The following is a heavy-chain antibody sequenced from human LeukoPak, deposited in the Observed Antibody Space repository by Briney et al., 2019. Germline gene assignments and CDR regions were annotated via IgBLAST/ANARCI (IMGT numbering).Heavy chain of an antibody. J-gene: IGHJ6*02. D-gene: IGHD3-16*01. CDR1: GYTLTELS. Sequence: GASVKVSCKVSGYTLTELSMHWVRQAPGKGLEWMGGFDPEDGETIYAQKFQDRVSMTEDTSTDTAYMELSSLRSEDTAVYYCALGRRLAVSGYYYYGMDVWGQGTTVTVSS. CDR2: FDPEDGET. CDR3: ALGRRLAVSGYYYYGMDV. V-gene: IGHV1-24*01.